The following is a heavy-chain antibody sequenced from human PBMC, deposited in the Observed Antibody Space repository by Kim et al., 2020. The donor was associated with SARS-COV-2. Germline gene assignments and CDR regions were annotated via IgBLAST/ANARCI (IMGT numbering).Heavy chain of an antibody. D-gene: IGHD6-13*01. V-gene: IGHV3-13*01. CDR2: IGTAGET. CDR3: ARYRSSGYGGRYYYDGMEV. J-gene: IGHJ6*02. CDR1: GFTFSSYA. Sequence: GGSLRLSCAASGFTFSSYAMHWVRQATGKGLEWVSAIGTAGETYYAGSVKGRFTISRENAKNTLYLQMNSLRAGDTAVYYCARYRSSGYGGRYYYDGMEVWGQGTPVTVSS.